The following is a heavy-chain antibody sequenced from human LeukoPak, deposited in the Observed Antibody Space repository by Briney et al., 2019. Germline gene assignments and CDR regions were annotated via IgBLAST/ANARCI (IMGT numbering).Heavy chain of an antibody. CDR1: GYTFTGYY. CDR3: ARDRVGSGWPRPFYFEH. Sequence: ASVKVSCKPSGYTFTGYYLHWVRQAPGQALEWMGWINPNIGATMYAQKFQGRVTMTRDTSISTAYMELTSLRSDDTAVYYCARDRVGSGWPRPFYFEHWGKGALVTVSS. CDR2: INPNIGAT. D-gene: IGHD6-19*01. J-gene: IGHJ4*02. V-gene: IGHV1-2*02.